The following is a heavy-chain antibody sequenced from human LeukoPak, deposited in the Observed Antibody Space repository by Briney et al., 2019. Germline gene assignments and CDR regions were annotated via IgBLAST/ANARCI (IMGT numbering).Heavy chain of an antibody. D-gene: IGHD1-26*01. CDR3: ARDPYSGSYGDSYYYYMDV. Sequence: PGGSLRLSCAASGFTFSSYAMHWVRQAPGKGLEYVSAISSNGGSTYYANSVKGRFTISRDNSKNSLYLQMISLRAEDTAIYYCARDPYSGSYGDSYYYYMDVWGKGTTVTISS. CDR1: GFTFSSYA. CDR2: ISSNGGST. V-gene: IGHV3-64*01. J-gene: IGHJ6*03.